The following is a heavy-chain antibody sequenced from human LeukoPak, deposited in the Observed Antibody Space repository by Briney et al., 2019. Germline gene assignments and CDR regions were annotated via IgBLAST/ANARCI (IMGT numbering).Heavy chain of an antibody. J-gene: IGHJ3*02. V-gene: IGHV3-48*01. D-gene: IGHD2-2*01. CDR3: ARDPSSRYCSSNSCPRAFDN. Sequence: PGGSLRLSCAASGFTLSTYTMNWVRQAPGKGLEWVSYISGSSGSIYYADSVKGRFTISRDNAKNSLYLQMNSLRAEDTGVYYCARDPSSRYCSSNSCPRAFDNWGQGTMVTVSS. CDR1: GFTLSTYT. CDR2: ISGSSGSI.